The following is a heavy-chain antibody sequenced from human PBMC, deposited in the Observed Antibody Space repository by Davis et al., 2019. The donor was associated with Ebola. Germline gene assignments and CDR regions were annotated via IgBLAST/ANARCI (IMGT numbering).Heavy chain of an antibody. Sequence: GGSLRLSCAASGFTFSRYWTRWVPQAPATGLECAANIKQDGSEKYYVDSVKGRFTISRDNAKNSLYLQMNSLRDEDTAVYYCARDWDIVGVVDIGMDVWGQGTTVTVSS. J-gene: IGHJ6*02. V-gene: IGHV3-7*03. CDR3: ARDWDIVGVVDIGMDV. D-gene: IGHD2-15*01. CDR2: IKQDGSEK. CDR1: GFTFSRYW.